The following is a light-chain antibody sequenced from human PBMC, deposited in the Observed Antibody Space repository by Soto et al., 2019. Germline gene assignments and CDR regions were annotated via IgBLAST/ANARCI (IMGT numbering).Light chain of an antibody. J-gene: IGLJ2*01. Sequence: QSVLTQPPSVSGAPGQRVTISCTGSNSNIGAGYDVHWYQQLPGTAPKLLIYGNSNRPSGVPDRFSGSKSGTSASLAITGLQAEDEADYYCQSYDSSLSGSHVVFGGGTKLTVL. V-gene: IGLV1-40*01. CDR2: GNS. CDR1: NSNIGAGYD. CDR3: QSYDSSLSGSHVV.